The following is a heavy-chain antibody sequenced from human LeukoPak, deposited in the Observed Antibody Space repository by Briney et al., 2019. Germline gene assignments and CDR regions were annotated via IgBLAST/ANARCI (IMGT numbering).Heavy chain of an antibody. J-gene: IGHJ4*02. CDR3: ARRQYCGGDCDYFDY. D-gene: IGHD2-21*02. Sequence: GESLKISCKGSGYSFTSYWIGWVRQMPGKGLEWMGIIYPGDSDTRYSPSFQGQVTISADKSISTAYLQWSSLKASDTAMYYCARRQYCGGDCDYFDYWGQGTLVTVSS. V-gene: IGHV5-51*01. CDR1: GYSFTSYW. CDR2: IYPGDSDT.